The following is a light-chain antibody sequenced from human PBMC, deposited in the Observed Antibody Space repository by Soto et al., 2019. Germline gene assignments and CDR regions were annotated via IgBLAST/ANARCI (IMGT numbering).Light chain of an antibody. CDR2: KAS. J-gene: IGKJ5*01. CDR3: QQLNSYPIT. V-gene: IGKV1-5*03. Sequence: DIQMTQSPSSLSASVGDRVTISFRASQSISSWLAWYQQKPGKAPKLLIYKASSLESGVPSRFSGSGSGTEFTLTISSLQPDDFATYYCQQLNSYPITFGQGTDWRL. CDR1: QSISSW.